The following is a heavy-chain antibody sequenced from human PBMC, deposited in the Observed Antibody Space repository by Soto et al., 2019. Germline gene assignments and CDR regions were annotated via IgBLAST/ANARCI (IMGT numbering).Heavy chain of an antibody. CDR3: ARVPSTVTPYYYYMDV. CDR1: GFTVSSNY. Sequence: GGSLRLSCAASGFTVSSNYMSWVRQAPGKGLEWVSVIYSGGSTYYADSVKGRFTISRHNSKNTLYLQMNSLRAEDTAVYYCARVPSTVTPYYYYMDVWGKGTTVTVSS. CDR2: IYSGGST. D-gene: IGHD4-4*01. V-gene: IGHV3-53*04. J-gene: IGHJ6*03.